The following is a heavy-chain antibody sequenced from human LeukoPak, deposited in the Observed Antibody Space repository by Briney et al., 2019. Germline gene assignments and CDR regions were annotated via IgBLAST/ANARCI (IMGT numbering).Heavy chain of an antibody. V-gene: IGHV3-7*01. Sequence: GGSLRLSCAASGFTFSSYWMSWVRQAPGKGLEWVANIKQDGSEKYYVDSVKGRFTISRDNSKNTLYLQMNSLRAEDTAVYCAKSRIQGFDPWGQGTLVTVSS. D-gene: IGHD5-18*01. J-gene: IGHJ5*02. CDR3: AKSRIQGFDP. CDR1: GFTFSSYW. CDR2: IKQDGSEK.